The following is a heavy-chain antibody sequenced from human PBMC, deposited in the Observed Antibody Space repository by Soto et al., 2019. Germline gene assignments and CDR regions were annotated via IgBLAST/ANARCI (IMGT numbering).Heavy chain of an antibody. CDR2: IIPIFGTA. D-gene: IGHD3-3*01. Sequence: ASVEVSCKASGGTFSSYAISWVRLAPGQGLEWMGGIIPIFGTANYAQKFQGRVTITADESTSTAYMELSSLRSEDTAVYYCARETAKGDYDFWSGYRANAFDIWGQGTMVTVSS. J-gene: IGHJ3*02. CDR3: ARETAKGDYDFWSGYRANAFDI. CDR1: GGTFSSYA. V-gene: IGHV1-69*13.